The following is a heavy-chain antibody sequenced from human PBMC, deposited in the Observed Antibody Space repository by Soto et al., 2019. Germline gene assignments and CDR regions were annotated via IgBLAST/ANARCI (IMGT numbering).Heavy chain of an antibody. Sequence: PSETLSLTWTVAGGSSTNYYYSWIRQPPGKGLEWIGYIFHTGTTSYNPSLKSRVTLSVDTSQSQFSLKLNSVTAADTAVYYCTTEAYDNSGSLAFDIWGPGTLVNVSS. CDR1: GGSSTNYY. D-gene: IGHD3-22*01. CDR2: IFHTGTT. V-gene: IGHV4-59*08. CDR3: TTEAYDNSGSLAFDI. J-gene: IGHJ3*02.